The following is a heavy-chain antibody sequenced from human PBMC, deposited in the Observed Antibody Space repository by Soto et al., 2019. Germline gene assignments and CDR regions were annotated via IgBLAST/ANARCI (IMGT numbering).Heavy chain of an antibody. CDR3: AKGPGIAVVGSYFQH. Sequence: DVQLVESGGGLVQPGRSLRLSCAASGFTFDDYAMHWVRQAPGKGLEWVSGISWNSGSIGYADSVKGRFTISRDNAKNSLYLQMNSLRAEDTALYYCAKGPGIAVVGSYFQHWGQGTLVTVSS. J-gene: IGHJ1*01. CDR1: GFTFDDYA. CDR2: ISWNSGSI. D-gene: IGHD6-19*01. V-gene: IGHV3-9*01.